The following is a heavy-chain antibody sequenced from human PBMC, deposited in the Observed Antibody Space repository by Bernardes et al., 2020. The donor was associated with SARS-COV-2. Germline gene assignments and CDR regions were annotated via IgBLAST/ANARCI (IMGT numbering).Heavy chain of an antibody. V-gene: IGHV3-13*01. CDR1: GFTFSNYY. CDR3: VIRTTSFDF. D-gene: IGHD2-21*01. J-gene: IGHJ4*02. CDR2: IGVPGDT. Sequence: GGSLRLSCVASGFTFSNYYMHWVRQAAGKGLEWVSSIGVPGDTYYPHSVKGRFTISRDNAKNYLFLQMSSLTAGDTAVYYCVIRTTSFDFWGQGTLVTVSS.